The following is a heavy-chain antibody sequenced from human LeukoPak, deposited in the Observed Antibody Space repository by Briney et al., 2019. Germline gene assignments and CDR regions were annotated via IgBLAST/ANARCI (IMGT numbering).Heavy chain of an antibody. CDR1: GYTFTSYW. CDR3: ASQATVDDAFDI. J-gene: IGHJ3*02. V-gene: IGHV5-51*01. CDR2: LYPGDSDT. Sequence: GESLKISCKGSGYTFTSYWIGWVRQMPGKGLEWMGILYPGDSDTRYSPSFQGQVTISDDKSISTAYLQWSSLKASDTAMYYCASQATVDDAFDIWAKGQWSPSLQ. D-gene: IGHD4-23*01.